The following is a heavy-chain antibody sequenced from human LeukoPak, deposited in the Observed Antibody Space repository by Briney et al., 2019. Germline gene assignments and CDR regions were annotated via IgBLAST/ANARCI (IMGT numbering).Heavy chain of an antibody. D-gene: IGHD2-15*01. CDR1: GYTFTSYG. J-gene: IGHJ5*02. CDR2: ISAYNGNT. V-gene: IGHV1-18*01. Sequence: ASVKVSCKASGYTFTSYGITWVRQAPGQGLEWMGWISAYNGNTHYAQKFQGRVTMTRDTSTSTAYMELRSLRSDDTAGYYCATATGSYCSGGSCPNWFDPWGQGTLGTVSS. CDR3: ATATGSYCSGGSCPNWFDP.